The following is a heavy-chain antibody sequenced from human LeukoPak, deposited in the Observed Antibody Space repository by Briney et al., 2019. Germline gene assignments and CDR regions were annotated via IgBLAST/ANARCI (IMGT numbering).Heavy chain of an antibody. D-gene: IGHD2-8*01. J-gene: IGHJ5*02. CDR3: AREDPMYGWIDP. V-gene: IGHV4-34*01. CDR1: GGSFSGYY. Sequence: PSETLSLTCAVYGGSFSGYYWTWIRQPPGKGLEWLGYRHHSGTTFYNPSLRSRVTISVARSKNQFSLKLSSVTAADTAVYYCAREDPMYGWIDPWGQGTLVTVSS. CDR2: RHHSGTT.